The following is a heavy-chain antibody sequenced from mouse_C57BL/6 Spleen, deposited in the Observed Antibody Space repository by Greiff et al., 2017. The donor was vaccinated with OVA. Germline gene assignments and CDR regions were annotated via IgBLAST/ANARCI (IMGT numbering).Heavy chain of an antibody. CDR1: GYAFSSSW. CDR2: IYPGDGDT. D-gene: IGHD2-4*01. Sequence: QVQLQQSGPELVKPGASVKISCKASGYAFSSSWMNWVKQRPGKGLEWIGRIYPGDGDTNYNGKFKGKATLTADKSSSTAYMQLSSLTSEDSAVYFCARDYEGYFDYWGQGTTLTVSS. V-gene: IGHV1-82*01. J-gene: IGHJ2*01. CDR3: ARDYEGYFDY.